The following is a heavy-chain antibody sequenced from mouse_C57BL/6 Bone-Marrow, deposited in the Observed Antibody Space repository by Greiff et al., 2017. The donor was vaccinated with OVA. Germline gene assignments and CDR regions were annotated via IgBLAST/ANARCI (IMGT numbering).Heavy chain of an antibody. CDR2: INPGSGGT. V-gene: IGHV1-54*01. Sequence: VQLQQSGAELVRPGTSVKVSCKASGYAFTNYLIEWVKQRPGQGLEWIGVINPGSGGTNYNEKFKGKATLTADKSSSTAYMQLSSLTSEDSAVYFCARSSIPVAYWGQGTLVTVSA. J-gene: IGHJ3*01. CDR3: ARSSIPVAY. D-gene: IGHD2-10*02. CDR1: GYAFTNYL.